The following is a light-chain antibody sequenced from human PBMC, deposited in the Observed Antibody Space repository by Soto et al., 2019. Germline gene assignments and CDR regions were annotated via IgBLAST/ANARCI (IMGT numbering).Light chain of an antibody. V-gene: IGLV1-40*01. CDR2: ANK. CDR3: SSYGGRNNLL. J-gene: IGLJ2*01. Sequence: QSALTQPPSVSGAPGQRVTISCTGSSSNIGAGYDVHWYQQFPGTAPKLLIYANKKRPSGVPDRFSGSKSGTSASLAISGLQPEDEADYYCSSYGGRNNLLFGGGTQLTVL. CDR1: SSNIGAGYD.